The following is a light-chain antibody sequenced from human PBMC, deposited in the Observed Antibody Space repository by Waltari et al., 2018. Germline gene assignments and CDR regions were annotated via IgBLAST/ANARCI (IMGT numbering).Light chain of an antibody. Sequence: DIQMTQSPSSLSASVGDRVTITCRASQGIGNFVAWYQLKPGKIPKLLISAASTLQSGVTSRFSGSGSGTDFTLTSSSLQPDDVATYYCQKYNGAPLITFGQGTRVEIK. J-gene: IGKJ5*01. CDR3: QKYNGAPLIT. CDR1: QGIGNF. V-gene: IGKV1-27*01. CDR2: AAS.